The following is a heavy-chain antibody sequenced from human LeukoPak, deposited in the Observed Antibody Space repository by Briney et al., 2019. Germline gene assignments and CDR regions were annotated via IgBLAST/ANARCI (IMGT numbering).Heavy chain of an antibody. CDR2: IYYSGST. J-gene: IGHJ3*02. V-gene: IGHV4-39*01. CDR3: AKHSRSGYSAYENAFDI. D-gene: IGHD5-12*01. CDR1: GGXISSSSYY. Sequence: SETLSLTCTVSGGXISSSSYYWDWIRQPPGKGLEWIGSIYYSGSTYYNPSLKSRVTISVDTSKNQFSLKLNSVTAADTAVYYCAKHSRSGYSAYENAFDIRGQGTMVTVSS.